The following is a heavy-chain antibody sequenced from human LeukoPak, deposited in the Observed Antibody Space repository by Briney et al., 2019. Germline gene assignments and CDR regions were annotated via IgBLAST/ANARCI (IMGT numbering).Heavy chain of an antibody. CDR3: ARQGPYSSGWYDRYFDY. D-gene: IGHD6-19*01. CDR2: IYYSGST. J-gene: IGHJ4*02. CDR1: GGSISSYY. Sequence: SETLSLTCTVSGGSISSYYWSWIRQPPGKGLEWIGYIYYSGSTNYNPSLKSRVTISVDTSKNQFSLKLSSVTAADTAVYYCARQGPYSSGWYDRYFDYWGQGTLVTVSS. V-gene: IGHV4-59*08.